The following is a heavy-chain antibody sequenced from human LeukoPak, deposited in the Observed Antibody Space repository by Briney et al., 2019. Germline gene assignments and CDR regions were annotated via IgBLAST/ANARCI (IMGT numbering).Heavy chain of an antibody. J-gene: IGHJ2*01. Sequence: GGSLRLPCAASGITVSSYAMSWVRQAPGKGLDWVASISGSGGSTHYTDSVKGRFTISRDNAKNTLYLQMDSLRGEDTAVYYCAKRTEYCSSTRCAFWYFDLWGRGTLVTVSS. CDR3: AKRTEYCSSTRCAFWYFDL. V-gene: IGHV3-23*01. CDR2: ISGSGGST. D-gene: IGHD2-2*01. CDR1: GITVSSYA.